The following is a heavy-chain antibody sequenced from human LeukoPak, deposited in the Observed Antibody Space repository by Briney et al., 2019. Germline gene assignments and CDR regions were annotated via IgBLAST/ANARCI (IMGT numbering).Heavy chain of an antibody. CDR3: ARVSGIAAAGTEWFDP. J-gene: IGHJ5*02. V-gene: IGHV1-2*02. CDR1: GYTFTGYY. D-gene: IGHD6-13*01. CDR2: INPNSGGT. Sequence: ASVKVSCKASGYTFTGYYMHWVRQAPGQGLEWMGWINPNSGGTNYAQKFQGRVTMTRDTSISTAYMELSRLRSDDTAVYYCARVSGIAAAGTEWFDPWGQGTLVTVSS.